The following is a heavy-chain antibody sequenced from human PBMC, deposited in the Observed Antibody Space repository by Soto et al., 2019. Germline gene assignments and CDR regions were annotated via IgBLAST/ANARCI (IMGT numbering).Heavy chain of an antibody. J-gene: IGHJ5*02. V-gene: IGHV4-4*07. Sequence: SDTLSLTSSDSGCTIRGYNCTWSRQPAGKGLERIGRLYSSGNTKYNPSLQSRVTMSLDTSNNKFSLRLPSVTAADTAVSHCARGKRFSDWFDPWGQGTLVTVSS. D-gene: IGHD3-3*01. CDR3: ARGKRFSDWFDP. CDR1: GCTIRGYN. CDR2: LYSSGNT.